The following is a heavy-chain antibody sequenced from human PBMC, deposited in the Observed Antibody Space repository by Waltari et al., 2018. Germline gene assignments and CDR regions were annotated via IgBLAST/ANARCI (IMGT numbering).Heavy chain of an antibody. J-gene: IGHJ4*02. Sequence: EVQLVESGGGLVQPGGSLKLSCAASGFTFSGPALPWVRQASGKGLEWVGRIRRKANSYATAYAASVKGRFTISRDDSKNTAYLQMNSLKTEDTAVYYCAKDTEGGDFDYWGQGTLVTVSS. D-gene: IGHD2-2*02. V-gene: IGHV3-73*02. CDR2: IRRKANSYAT. CDR1: GFTFSGPA. CDR3: AKDTEGGDFDY.